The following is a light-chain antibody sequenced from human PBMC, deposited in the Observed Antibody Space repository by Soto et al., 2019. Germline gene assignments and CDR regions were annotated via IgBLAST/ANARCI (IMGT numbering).Light chain of an antibody. J-gene: IGKJ4*01. CDR3: QQSYSTPLT. Sequence: DIQMTPSPSSLSASVGDRVTITCRASQRISSYLNWYQQKPGKAPKLLIYAASSLQSGGPSRFSGSGSGTDFTLTISSLQPEDFATYYCQQSYSTPLTFGGGTKVEIK. V-gene: IGKV1-39*01. CDR2: AAS. CDR1: QRISSY.